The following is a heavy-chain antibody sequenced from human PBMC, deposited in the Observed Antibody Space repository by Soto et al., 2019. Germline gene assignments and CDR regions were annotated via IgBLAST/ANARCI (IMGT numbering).Heavy chain of an antibody. CDR2: IIPIFGTA. J-gene: IGHJ5*01. D-gene: IGHD6-13*01. CDR1: GGTFSSYA. Sequence: SVKVSCKGSGGTFSSYAISWVRQAPGQGLEWMGGIIPIFGTANYAQKFQGRVTMTTDTSTSTAYMELRSLRSDDTAVYYCAREDSSSWYSYWFDSWGQGTLVTVSS. CDR3: AREDSSSWYSYWFDS. V-gene: IGHV1-69*05.